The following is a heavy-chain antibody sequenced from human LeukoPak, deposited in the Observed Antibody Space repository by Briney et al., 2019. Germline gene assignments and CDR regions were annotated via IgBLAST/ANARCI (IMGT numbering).Heavy chain of an antibody. CDR1: GGSISSYY. CDR3: ARGGGYYGSGSYYNPPHYYYGMDV. Sequence: SETLSLTCTVSGGSISSYYWSWIRQPPGKGLEWIGYIYYSGSTNYNPSLKSRVTISVDTSKNQFSLKLSSVTAADTAVYYCARGGGYYGSGSYYNPPHYYYGMDVWAKGPRSPSP. D-gene: IGHD3-10*01. CDR2: IYYSGST. V-gene: IGHV4-59*01. J-gene: IGHJ6*02.